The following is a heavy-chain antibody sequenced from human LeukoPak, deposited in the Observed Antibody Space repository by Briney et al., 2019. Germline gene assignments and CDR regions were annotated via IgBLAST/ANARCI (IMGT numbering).Heavy chain of an antibody. CDR2: IKQDGSEK. J-gene: IGHJ4*02. CDR3: ASDREYYYGSGSFDY. D-gene: IGHD3-10*01. Sequence: GGSLRLSCAASGFTFSSYWMSWARQAPGKGLEWVANIKQDGSEKYYVDSVKGRFTISRDNAKNSLYLQMNSLRAEDTAVYYCASDREYYYGSGSFDYWGQGTLVTVSS. CDR1: GFTFSSYW. V-gene: IGHV3-7*04.